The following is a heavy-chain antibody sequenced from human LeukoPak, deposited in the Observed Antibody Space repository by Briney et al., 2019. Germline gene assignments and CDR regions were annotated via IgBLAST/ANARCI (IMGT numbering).Heavy chain of an antibody. CDR1: GFTFSDYY. CDR2: INWNGGST. V-gene: IGHV3-20*01. Sequence: GGSLRLSCAASGFTFSDYYMSWIRQAPGKGLEWVSGINWNGGSTGYADSVKGRFTISRDNAKNSLYLQMNSLRAEDTALYHCARNRGYDFWSGYQNHYMDVWGKGTTVTVSS. CDR3: ARNRGYDFWSGYQNHYMDV. D-gene: IGHD3-3*01. J-gene: IGHJ6*03.